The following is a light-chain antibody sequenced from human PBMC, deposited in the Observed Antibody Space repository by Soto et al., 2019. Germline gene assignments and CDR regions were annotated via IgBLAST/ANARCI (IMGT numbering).Light chain of an antibody. Sequence: DIQITQSPSTLSASIGDRVTITCRACQSISTWLAWYQQKPGKAPKLLIYKASSLQSGVPSRFSGSGSGTEFTLTISSLQPDDFATYYCQQYNSYSLWTFGQGTKVEIK. CDR1: QSISTW. CDR3: QQYNSYSLWT. J-gene: IGKJ1*01. CDR2: KAS. V-gene: IGKV1-5*03.